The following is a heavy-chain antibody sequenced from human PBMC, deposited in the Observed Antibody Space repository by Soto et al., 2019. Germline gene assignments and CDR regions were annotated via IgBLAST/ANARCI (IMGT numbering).Heavy chain of an antibody. V-gene: IGHV4-34*01. CDR2: INHSGST. D-gene: IGHD2-15*01. CDR3: ARGYCSGGSCYSKVVWFDP. CDR1: GGSFSGYY. Sequence: PSETLSLTCAVYGGSFSGYYWSWIRQPPGKGLEWIGEINHSGSTNYNPSLKSRVTISVDTSKNQFSLKLSSVTAADTAVYYCARGYCSGGSCYSKVVWFDPWGQGTLVTVSS. J-gene: IGHJ5*02.